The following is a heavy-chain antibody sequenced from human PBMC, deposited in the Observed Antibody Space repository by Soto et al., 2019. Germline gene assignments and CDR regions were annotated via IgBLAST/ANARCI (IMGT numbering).Heavy chain of an antibody. CDR3: ARAPYSSGYSGYRSFDI. CDR1: GFTFSSYW. D-gene: IGHD5-12*01. Sequence: HPGGSLRLSCAASGFTFSSYWMHWVRQAPGKGLVWVSRITPDGSSTSYADSVKGRFTISRDNSKNTLYLQMNSLRAEDTAVYYCARAPYSSGYSGYRSFDIWGQGTMVTVSS. V-gene: IGHV3-74*01. CDR2: ITPDGSST. J-gene: IGHJ3*02.